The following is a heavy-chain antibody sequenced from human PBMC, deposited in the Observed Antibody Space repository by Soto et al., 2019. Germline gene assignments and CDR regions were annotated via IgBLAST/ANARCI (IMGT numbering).Heavy chain of an antibody. CDR2: ISGSGGST. CDR3: AILGYCSGGSCYSSEYFQH. Sequence: PGGSLRLSCAASGFTFSSYAMSWFRQAPGKGLEWVSAISGSGGSTYYADSVKGRFTISRDNSKNTLYLQMNSLRAEDTAVYYCAILGYCSGGSCYSSEYFQHWGQGTLVTVSS. D-gene: IGHD2-15*01. CDR1: GFTFSSYA. V-gene: IGHV3-23*01. J-gene: IGHJ1*01.